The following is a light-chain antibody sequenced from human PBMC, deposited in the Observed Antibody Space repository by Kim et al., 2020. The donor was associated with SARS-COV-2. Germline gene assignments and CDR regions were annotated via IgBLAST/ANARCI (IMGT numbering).Light chain of an antibody. CDR3: QTWDTGIVV. V-gene: IGLV4-69*01. Sequence: QPVLTQSPSASASLGASVKLTCTLSSGHSSHAVTWHQQQPGKGPRYLLKLNGDGSHTKGDGIPDRFSGSNSGAERYLSISSLQSEDEADYYCQTWDTGIVVFGGGTQLTVL. J-gene: IGLJ2*01. CDR1: SGHSSHA. CDR2: LNGDGSH.